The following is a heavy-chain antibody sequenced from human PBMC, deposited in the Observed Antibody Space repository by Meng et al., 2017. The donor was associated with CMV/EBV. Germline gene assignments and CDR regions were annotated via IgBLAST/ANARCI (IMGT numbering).Heavy chain of an antibody. CDR3: ARNRYCSSTSCYTYYYYGMDV. CDR2: ISSSSSYI. J-gene: IGHJ6*02. CDR1: GFTFSSYS. V-gene: IGHV3-21*01. Sequence: ESLKISCAASGFTFSSYSMNWVRQAPGQGLEWASSISSSSSYIYYADSVKGRFTISRDNAKNSLYLQMNSLRAEDTAVYYCARNRYCSSTSCYTYYYYGMDVWGQGTTVTVSS. D-gene: IGHD2-2*02.